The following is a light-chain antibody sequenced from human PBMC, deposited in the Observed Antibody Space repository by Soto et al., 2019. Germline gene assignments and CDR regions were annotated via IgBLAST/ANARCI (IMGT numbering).Light chain of an antibody. V-gene: IGKV3-11*01. CDR3: HQRSNWPHT. J-gene: IGKJ3*01. CDR1: QSVSSY. Sequence: EIILTQSPATLSVSPGEGATLSCRASQSVSSYLAWYQQKPGQPPRLLIYDASNRAAGIPARFSGSGSGTDFTLTIRSLEPEDFAVYYCHQRSNWPHTFGPGTKVDIK. CDR2: DAS.